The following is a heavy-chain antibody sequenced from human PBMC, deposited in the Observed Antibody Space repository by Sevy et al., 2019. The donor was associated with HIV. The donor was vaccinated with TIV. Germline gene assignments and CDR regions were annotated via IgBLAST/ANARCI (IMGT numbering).Heavy chain of an antibody. CDR1: GFTFSSYW. V-gene: IGHV3-30*03. J-gene: IGHJ1*01. Sequence: GESLKISCAVSGFTFSSYWMSWVRQAPGKGLEWVAVTSYDGSHKYYADSVKGRFTVSRDNSRNILSLEMSSLRRDDTAVYYCARGENDDEFFQYWGQGTLVTVSS. D-gene: IGHD1-26*01. CDR3: ARGENDDEFFQY. CDR2: TSYDGSHK.